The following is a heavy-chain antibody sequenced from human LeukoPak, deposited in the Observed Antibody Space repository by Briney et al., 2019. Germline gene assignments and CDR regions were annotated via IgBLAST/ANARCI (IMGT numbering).Heavy chain of an antibody. CDR1: GGSISGYY. CDR3: ARDESITWDPPFDY. V-gene: IGHV4-4*07. D-gene: IGHD1-26*01. J-gene: IGHJ4*02. Sequence: SETLSLTCTVSGGSISGYYWSWIRQPAGKGLEWIGRMTTGGSSHYNPSLRSRVTISLDTSANKFSLKLSSVTAADTAVYYCARDESITWDPPFDYWGQGTLVTVSS. CDR2: MTTGGSS.